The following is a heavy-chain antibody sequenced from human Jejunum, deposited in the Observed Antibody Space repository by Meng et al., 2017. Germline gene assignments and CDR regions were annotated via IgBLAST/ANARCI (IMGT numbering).Heavy chain of an antibody. D-gene: IGHD1-26*01. CDR2: RSSDGSDK. CDR3: AKGVGRSAPLSRYLDS. J-gene: IGHJ4*02. V-gene: IGHV3-30*18. Sequence: QLKLVESGGVLVQPAGSLRLSCAASGFTFSSYAMHWVRQAPGEGLEWVALRSSDGSDKYYADSVKGRFTISGDSSKETLYLQLNDLRPDDTAVYYCAKGVGRSAPLSRYLDSWGLGTLVTVSS. CDR1: GFTFSSYA.